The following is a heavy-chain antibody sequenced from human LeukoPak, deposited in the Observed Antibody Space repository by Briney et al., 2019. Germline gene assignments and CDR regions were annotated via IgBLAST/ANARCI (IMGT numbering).Heavy chain of an antibody. CDR2: ISWNSGSI. CDR3: AKKGHYDILTGYHPFDY. Sequence: GRSLRLSCAASGFTFDDYAMHWVRQAPGKGLEWVSGISWNSGSIGYADSVKGRFTISRDNAKNSLYLQMNSLRAGDTALYYCAKKGHYDILTGYHPFDYWGQGTLVTVSS. D-gene: IGHD3-9*01. J-gene: IGHJ4*02. CDR1: GFTFDDYA. V-gene: IGHV3-9*01.